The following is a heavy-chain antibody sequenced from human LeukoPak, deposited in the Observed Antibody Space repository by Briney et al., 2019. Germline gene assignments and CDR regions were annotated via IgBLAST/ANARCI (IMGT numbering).Heavy chain of an antibody. D-gene: IGHD5-18*01. CDR3: ARGMGYSYGHPQGAFDI. CDR1: GYSFTSYG. Sequence: ASVKVSCKASGYSFTSYGFNWVRQAPGQGLEWMGWMSAYNGKTNYAHSLQGRVTVTADTSTSTACMELRSLRSEDTAVYYCARGMGYSYGHPQGAFDIWGQGTMVTVSS. V-gene: IGHV1-18*01. J-gene: IGHJ3*02. CDR2: MSAYNGKT.